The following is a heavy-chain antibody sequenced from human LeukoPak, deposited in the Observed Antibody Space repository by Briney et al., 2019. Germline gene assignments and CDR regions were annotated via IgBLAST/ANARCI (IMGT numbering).Heavy chain of an antibody. Sequence: SETLSLTCPVSGCSISSYHWNLIRQPPGKGLEWIGYIYYSGSTNYNPPLKSRVTISVDTSKNQFSQKLSSVTAADTAVYYCARAIGLAAAGFYYYYYMDVWGKETTVTVSS. CDR2: IYYSGST. CDR3: ARAIGLAAAGFYYYYYMDV. D-gene: IGHD6-13*01. J-gene: IGHJ6*03. V-gene: IGHV4-59*01. CDR1: GCSISSYH.